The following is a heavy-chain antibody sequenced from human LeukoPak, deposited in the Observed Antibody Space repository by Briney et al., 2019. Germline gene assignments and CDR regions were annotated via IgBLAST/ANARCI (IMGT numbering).Heavy chain of an antibody. D-gene: IGHD2-8*01. V-gene: IGHV1-69*04. J-gene: IGHJ5*02. CDR1: GGTFSSYA. CDR3: AREGVSIVLMVYASVDWFDP. CDR2: IIPILGIA. Sequence: PVKVSCKASGGTFSSYAISWVRQAPGQGLEWMGRIIPILGIANYAQKFQGRVTITADKSTSTAYMELSSLRSEDTAVYYCAREGVSIVLMVYASVDWFDPWGQGTLVTVSS.